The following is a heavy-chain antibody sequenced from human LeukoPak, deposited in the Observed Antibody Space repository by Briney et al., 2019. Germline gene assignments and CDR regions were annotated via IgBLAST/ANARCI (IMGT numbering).Heavy chain of an antibody. Sequence: ASVKVSCKASGYTFTSYAVNWVRQAPGQGLEWMGWINAGNGNTKYSQKFQGRVTITRDTSASTAYMELSSLRSEDTAVYYCARGSIAARGYFDYWGQGTLVTVSS. CDR3: ARGSIAARGYFDY. J-gene: IGHJ4*02. CDR1: GYTFTSYA. V-gene: IGHV1-3*01. D-gene: IGHD6-6*01. CDR2: INAGNGNT.